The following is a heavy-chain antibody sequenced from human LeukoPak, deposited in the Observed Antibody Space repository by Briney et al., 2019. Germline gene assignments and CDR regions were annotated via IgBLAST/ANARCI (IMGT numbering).Heavy chain of an antibody. Sequence: PGGSLRLSCVASGFTFSSYSMNWVRQAPGKGLEWVSSISSSSSYIYYADSVKGRFTISRDNSKNTLYLQMNGLRAEDTAVYYCATPGQAYYFDYWGQGTLVTVSS. CDR1: GFTFSSYS. CDR3: ATPGQAYYFDY. CDR2: ISSSSSYI. D-gene: IGHD2-2*01. J-gene: IGHJ4*02. V-gene: IGHV3-21*01.